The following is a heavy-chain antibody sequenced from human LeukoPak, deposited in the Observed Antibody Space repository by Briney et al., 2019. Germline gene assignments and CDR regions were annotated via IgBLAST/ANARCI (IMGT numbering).Heavy chain of an antibody. CDR1: GGSFSGYH. CDR2: VSQSGGA. J-gene: IGHJ3*02. Sequence: SETLSLTCAVSGGSFSGYHCSWIRQTPGKGLGWIGEVSQSGGASYNPSLKSRVTISVETSKNHFSLKLSSVTAADTAMYYCAGSYGGNAVGPFDIWGQGTMVTVSS. CDR3: AGSYGGNAVGPFDI. D-gene: IGHD4-23*01. V-gene: IGHV4-34*01.